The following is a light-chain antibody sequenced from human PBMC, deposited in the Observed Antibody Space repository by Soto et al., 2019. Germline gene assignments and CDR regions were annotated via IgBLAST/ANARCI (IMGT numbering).Light chain of an antibody. CDR1: SSDVGGYNF. V-gene: IGLV2-14*01. J-gene: IGLJ2*01. CDR2: DVS. Sequence: QSVLTQPASVSGSPGQSITISCTGTSSDVGGYNFVSWYQQHPGTAPKLMIYDVSNRPSGVSNRFSGSKSSNTASLTISGLQPEDEADYYCSSYTSSSTVVFGGGTKLTVL. CDR3: SSYTSSSTVV.